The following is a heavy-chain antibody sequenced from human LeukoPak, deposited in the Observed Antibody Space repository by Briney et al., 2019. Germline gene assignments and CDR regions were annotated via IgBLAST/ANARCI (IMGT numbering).Heavy chain of an antibody. J-gene: IGHJ5*02. CDR2: IYYSGST. D-gene: IGHD1-1*01. Sequence: SETLSLTCTVSGGSISSGGYYWSWIRQHPGTGLEWIGYIYYSGSTYYNPSLKSRVTISVDTSKNQFSLKLSSVTAADTAVYYCARGLERWFDPWGQGTLVTVSS. V-gene: IGHV4-31*03. CDR3: ARGLERWFDP. CDR1: GGSISSGGYY.